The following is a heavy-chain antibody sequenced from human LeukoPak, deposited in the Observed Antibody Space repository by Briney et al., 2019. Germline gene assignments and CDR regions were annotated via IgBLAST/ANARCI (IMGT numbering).Heavy chain of an antibody. Sequence: QPGGSLRLSCATSGFTFSSYAMSWVRQAPGKGLKWVSTINDNGAATYYADSVKGRFTISRDNSYNTVSLQMNSLRDEDTGVYYCAKGLRTGVGPYMGYHYYMDVWGKGATVTVSS. J-gene: IGHJ6*03. CDR2: INDNGAAT. D-gene: IGHD3-16*01. V-gene: IGHV3-23*01. CDR3: AKGLRTGVGPYMGYHYYMDV. CDR1: GFTFSSYA.